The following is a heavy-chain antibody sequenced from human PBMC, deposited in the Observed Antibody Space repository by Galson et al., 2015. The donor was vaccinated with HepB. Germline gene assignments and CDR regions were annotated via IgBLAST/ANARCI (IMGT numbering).Heavy chain of an antibody. D-gene: IGHD2-21*02. CDR1: GYTFTSYY. Sequence: SVKVSCKASGYTFTSYYMHWVRQAPGQGLEWMGIINPSGGSTSYAQKLQGRVTMTRDTSTSTVYMELSSLRSEDTAVYYCARAAYCGGDCYRGAFDIWGQGTMVTVSS. CDR2: INPSGGST. V-gene: IGHV1-46*04. J-gene: IGHJ3*02. CDR3: ARAAYCGGDCYRGAFDI.